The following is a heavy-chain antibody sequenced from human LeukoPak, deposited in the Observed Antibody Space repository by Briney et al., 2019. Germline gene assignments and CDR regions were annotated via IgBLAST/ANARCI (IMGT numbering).Heavy chain of an antibody. D-gene: IGHD3-3*01. CDR1: GNSLSELS. CDR2: FDPEEAKM. Sequence: ASVTVSCKVSGNSLSELSIQWERQAPGKGLECVGGFDPEEAKMVYAQNFQGRVTMTEDTSTQTAYMELSGLTPGDTAVYYCTTRSGDFWSGFVNWGQGTLVTVSS. J-gene: IGHJ4*02. V-gene: IGHV1-24*01. CDR3: TTRSGDFWSGFVN.